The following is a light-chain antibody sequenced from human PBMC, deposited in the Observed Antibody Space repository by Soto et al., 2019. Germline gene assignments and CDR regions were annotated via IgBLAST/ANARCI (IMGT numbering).Light chain of an antibody. CDR1: QSVLDSSTNDSK. J-gene: IGKJ1*01. CDR3: QQYYAPPWT. Sequence: DIVMTQSPDPLAVSLGERATINCKSSQSVLDSSTNDSKIAWYQQRPRQPPKLLTYGASTRESGVPDRFSGSGSGTDFTLPISNLQTEDVAVYYCQQYYAPPWTFGQGTEVEIK. CDR2: GAS. V-gene: IGKV4-1*01.